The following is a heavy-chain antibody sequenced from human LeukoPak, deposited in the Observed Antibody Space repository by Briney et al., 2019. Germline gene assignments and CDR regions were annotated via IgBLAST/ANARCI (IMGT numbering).Heavy chain of an antibody. V-gene: IGHV3-30*03. D-gene: IGHD1-26*01. CDR1: GFTFSSYG. CDR2: ISYDGSNK. Sequence: GRSLRLSCAASGFTFSSYGMHWVRQAPGKGLEWVAVISYDGSNKYYADSVKGRFTISRDNSKNTLYLQMNRLRAEDTAVYYCARQYSGSSYYFDYWGQGTLVTVSS. CDR3: ARQYSGSSYYFDY. J-gene: IGHJ4*02.